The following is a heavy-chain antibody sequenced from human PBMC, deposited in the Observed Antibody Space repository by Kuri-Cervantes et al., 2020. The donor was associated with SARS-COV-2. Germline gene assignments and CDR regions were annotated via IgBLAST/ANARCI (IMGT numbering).Heavy chain of an antibody. CDR3: ARDKRNHWSIASATDP. Sequence: GGSLRLSCAASGFTFSSYAMHWVRQAPGKGLEWVAVISYDESNKYYADSVKGRFTISRDNSKNTLYLQMNSLRAEDTAVYYCARDKRNHWSIASATDPWGQGTLVTVSS. D-gene: IGHD6-6*01. J-gene: IGHJ5*02. CDR2: ISYDESNK. CDR1: GFTFSSYA. V-gene: IGHV3-30-3*01.